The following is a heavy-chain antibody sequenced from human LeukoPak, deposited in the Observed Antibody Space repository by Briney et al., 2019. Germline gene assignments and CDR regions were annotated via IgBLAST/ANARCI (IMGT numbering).Heavy chain of an antibody. CDR1: GFTVSSNY. V-gene: IGHV3-23*01. J-gene: IGHJ4*02. D-gene: IGHD6-19*01. Sequence: GGSLRLSCAASGFTVSSNYMSWVRQAPGKGLEWVSAISGSGGSTYYADSVKGRFTISRDNSKNTLYLQMNSLRAEDTAVYYCAKDIARFAVGYSSGWGYWGQGTLVTVSS. CDR3: AKDIARFAVGYSSGWGY. CDR2: ISGSGGST.